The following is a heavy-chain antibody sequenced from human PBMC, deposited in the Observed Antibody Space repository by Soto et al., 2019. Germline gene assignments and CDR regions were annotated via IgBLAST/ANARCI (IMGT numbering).Heavy chain of an antibody. CDR3: ARDLLGDSGTYYNY. Sequence: ASVKVSCKASGYTFTTYAMHWVRQAPGHRLEWMGWINAGNGNTKYSQKFQGRVTITRDTSANTAYMELSSLRSEDKAVYYCARDLLGDSGTYYNYWGQGTLVTVSS. CDR1: GYTFTTYA. D-gene: IGHD3-22*01. J-gene: IGHJ4*02. CDR2: INAGNGNT. V-gene: IGHV1-3*01.